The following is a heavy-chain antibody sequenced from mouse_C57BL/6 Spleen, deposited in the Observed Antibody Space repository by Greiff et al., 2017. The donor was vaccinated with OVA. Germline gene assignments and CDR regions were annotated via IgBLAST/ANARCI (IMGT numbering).Heavy chain of an antibody. CDR3: ARDEDSVFDY. J-gene: IGHJ2*01. Sequence: EVKLMESGGGLVKPGGSLKLSCAASGFTFRSYAMSWVRQTPEKRLEWVATISDGGSYTYYPDNVKGRFTISRDNAKNNLYLQMSHLKSEDTAMYYCARDEDSVFDYWGQGTTLTVSS. V-gene: IGHV5-4*01. CDR1: GFTFRSYA. CDR2: ISDGGSYT.